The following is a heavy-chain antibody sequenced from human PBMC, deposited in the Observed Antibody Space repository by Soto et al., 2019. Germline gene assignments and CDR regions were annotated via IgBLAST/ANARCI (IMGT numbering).Heavy chain of an antibody. CDR2: INPSGGST. V-gene: IGHV1-46*03. D-gene: IGHD2-15*01. CDR1: GYTFTSYY. CDR3: ARDQQVENRLDCSGGSCYSGEFRTNRRRYYYYYMDV. J-gene: IGHJ6*03. Sequence: ASVKVSCKASGYTFTSYYMHWVRQAPGQGLEWMGIINPSGGSTSYAQKFQGRVTMTRDTSTSTVYMELGSLRSEDKAVYYCARDQQVENRLDCSGGSCYSGEFRTNRRRYYYYYMDVWGKGTTVTVSS.